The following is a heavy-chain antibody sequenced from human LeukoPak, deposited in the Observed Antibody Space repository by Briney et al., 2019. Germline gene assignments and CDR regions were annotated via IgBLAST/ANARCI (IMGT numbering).Heavy chain of an antibody. Sequence: GGSLRLSCAASGFTFSSYAMSWVRQAPGKGLEWVSAISGSGGSTYYAGSVKGRFTISRDNSKNTLYLQMNSLRAEDTAVYYCAKLSSSGWYRSYYYGMDVWGQGTTVTVSS. J-gene: IGHJ6*02. CDR1: GFTFSSYA. V-gene: IGHV3-23*01. D-gene: IGHD6-19*01. CDR3: AKLSSSGWYRSYYYGMDV. CDR2: ISGSGGST.